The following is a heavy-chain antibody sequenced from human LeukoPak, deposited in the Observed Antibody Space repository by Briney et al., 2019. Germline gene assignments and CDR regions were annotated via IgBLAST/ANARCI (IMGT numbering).Heavy chain of an antibody. V-gene: IGHV3-23*01. Sequence: GGSLRLSCAASGFTFSSFAMTRVRQAPGKGLEWVSTISGSGDSTYYADSVKGRFTISRDNSKNTLYLQMNSLRAEDTAVYYCAKDGPVATMSTFDYWGQGTLVTVSS. D-gene: IGHD5-24*01. J-gene: IGHJ4*02. CDR1: GFTFSSFA. CDR3: AKDGPVATMSTFDY. CDR2: ISGSGDST.